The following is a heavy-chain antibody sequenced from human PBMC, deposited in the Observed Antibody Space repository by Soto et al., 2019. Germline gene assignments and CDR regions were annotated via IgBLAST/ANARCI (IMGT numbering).Heavy chain of an antibody. CDR3: ARYYYDSSGYYLHRYYFDY. V-gene: IGHV3-21*01. J-gene: IGHJ4*02. D-gene: IGHD3-22*01. CDR1: GFTFSSYS. Sequence: GGSLRLSCAASGFTFSSYSMNWVRQAPGKGLEWASSISSSSSYIYYADSVKGRFTISRDNAKNSLYLQMNSLRAEDTAVYYCARYYYDSSGYYLHRYYFDYWGQGTLVTVSS. CDR2: ISSSSSYI.